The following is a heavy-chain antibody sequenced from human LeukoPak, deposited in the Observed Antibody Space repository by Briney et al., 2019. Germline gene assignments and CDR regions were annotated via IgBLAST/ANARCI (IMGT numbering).Heavy chain of an antibody. D-gene: IGHD3-9*01. CDR1: GFTLSSYG. V-gene: IGHV3-23*01. CDR3: AKELRTIFCPDV. CDR2: ISGSGGST. Sequence: GGTLRLSCAASGFTLSSYGMSWVRQAPGKGLEWVSAISGSGGSTYYADSVKGRFTISRDNSKNTLYLQMNSLRAEDTAVYYCAKELRTIFCPDVWGKGTTVTISS. J-gene: IGHJ6*04.